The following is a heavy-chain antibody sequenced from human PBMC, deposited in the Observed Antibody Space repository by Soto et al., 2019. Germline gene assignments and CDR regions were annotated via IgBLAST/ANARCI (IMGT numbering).Heavy chain of an antibody. D-gene: IGHD6-6*01. Sequence: QVQLVQSGAEVKKPGASVKVSCKASGYTFTTYAISWVRQAPGQGLEWMGRISTYNGNTKDAQKLQGRVTMTTDTSTSTAYMELRSLRSDDTAVYYCARDPQYSTSSQVFDSWGQGTLVTVSS. J-gene: IGHJ4*02. CDR2: ISTYNGNT. V-gene: IGHV1-18*01. CDR1: GYTFTTYA. CDR3: ARDPQYSTSSQVFDS.